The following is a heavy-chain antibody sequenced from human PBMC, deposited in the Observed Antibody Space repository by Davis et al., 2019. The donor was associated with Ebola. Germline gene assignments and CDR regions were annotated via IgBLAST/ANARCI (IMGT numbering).Heavy chain of an antibody. J-gene: IGHJ5*02. D-gene: IGHD2-2*01. CDR1: GYTFTSYA. V-gene: IGHV1-3*01. CDR3: ARSPLVVVPYWFDP. CDR2: INAGNGNT. Sequence: ASVKVSCKASGYTFTSYAMHWVRQAPGQRLEWMGWINAGNGNTKYSQKFQGRVTITADKSTSTAYMELSSLRSEDTAVYYCARSPLVVVPYWFDPWGQGTLVTVSS.